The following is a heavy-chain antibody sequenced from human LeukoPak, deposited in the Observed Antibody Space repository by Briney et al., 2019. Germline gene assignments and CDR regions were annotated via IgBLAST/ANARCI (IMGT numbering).Heavy chain of an antibody. CDR1: GFAFSSHS. CDR2: ISSGSGSI. CDR3: ASVQGGAVNY. J-gene: IGHJ4*02. V-gene: IGHV3-48*02. D-gene: IGHD6-19*01. Sequence: GGSLRLSCAASGFAFSSHSMHWVRQAPGKGPEWVSYISSGSGSIYYADSVKGRFTISRDNAKNSLYLQMNSLRDEDTAVYYCASVQGGAVNYWGQGTLVTVSS.